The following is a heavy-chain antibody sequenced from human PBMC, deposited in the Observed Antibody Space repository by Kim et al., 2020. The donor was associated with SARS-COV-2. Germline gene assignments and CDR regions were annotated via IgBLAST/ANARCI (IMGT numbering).Heavy chain of an antibody. CDR3: ARGSILTGYYTHNYYGMDV. CDR2: ISSNGGSI. CDR1: GFTFSSYA. Sequence: GGSLRLSCAASGFTFSSYAMHWVRQAPGKGLEYVSAISSNGGSISYANSVKGRFTISRDNSKNTLYLQMGSLRAEDMAVYYCARGSILTGYYTHNYYGMDVWGQGTTVTVSS. J-gene: IGHJ6*02. D-gene: IGHD3-9*01. V-gene: IGHV3-64*01.